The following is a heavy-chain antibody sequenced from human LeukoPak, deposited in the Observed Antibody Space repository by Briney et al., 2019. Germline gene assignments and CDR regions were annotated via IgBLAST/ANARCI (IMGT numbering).Heavy chain of an antibody. Sequence: SETLSLTCTVSGGSISSSTDYWGWIRQPPGEGLEWIGSIYYVGSTYYNPSLRGRVTISVDTSKNQFSLKLSSVTAADTAVYYCAKIRGGGYDALDIWGQGTMVTVSS. D-gene: IGHD3-10*01. CDR3: AKIRGGGYDALDI. V-gene: IGHV4-39*07. J-gene: IGHJ3*02. CDR2: IYYVGST. CDR1: GGSISSSTDY.